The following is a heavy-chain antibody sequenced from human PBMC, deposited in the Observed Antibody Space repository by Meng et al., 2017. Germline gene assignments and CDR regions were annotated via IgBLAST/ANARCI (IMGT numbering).Heavy chain of an antibody. J-gene: IGHJ1*01. Sequence: GESLKISCAASGFTFSSYAMSWVRQAPGKGLEWVSAISGSGGSTYYADSVKGRFTISRDNSKNTLYLQMNSLRAEDTAVYYCAKVTYYYDSSGLRPIEYFQHWGQGTLVPSPQ. V-gene: IGHV3-23*01. CDR1: GFTFSSYA. CDR3: AKVTYYYDSSGLRPIEYFQH. CDR2: ISGSGGST. D-gene: IGHD3-22*01.